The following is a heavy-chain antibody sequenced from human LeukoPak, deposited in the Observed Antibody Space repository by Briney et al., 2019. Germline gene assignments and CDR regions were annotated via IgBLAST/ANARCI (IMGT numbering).Heavy chain of an antibody. V-gene: IGHV3-48*01. CDR3: ARGLCSGPYCYYYFYGMDV. CDR2: ISGTNRAI. D-gene: IGHD2-15*01. J-gene: IGHJ6*02. Sequence: GGSLRLSCVGSGFNFNAYGMNWVRQAPGEGLEWLAFISGTNRAIHYADSVKGRFTITRDNAKNSLFLHMNTLTVEDTAVYYCARGLCSGPYCYYYFYGMDVWGQGTTVIVSS. CDR1: GFNFNAYG.